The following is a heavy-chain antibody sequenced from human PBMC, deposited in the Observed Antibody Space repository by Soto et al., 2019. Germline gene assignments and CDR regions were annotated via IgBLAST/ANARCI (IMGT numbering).Heavy chain of an antibody. CDR3: ARDQYCSGGSCYSRKAPAGH. V-gene: IGHV3-7*03. D-gene: IGHD2-15*01. Sequence: LRLSCAASGFTFSSYWMSWVRQAPGKGLEWVANIKQDGSEKYYVDSVKGRFTISRDNAKNSLYLQMNSLRAEDTAVYYCARDQYCSGGSCYSRKAPAGHWGQGTLVTVSS. J-gene: IGHJ4*02. CDR2: IKQDGSEK. CDR1: GFTFSSYW.